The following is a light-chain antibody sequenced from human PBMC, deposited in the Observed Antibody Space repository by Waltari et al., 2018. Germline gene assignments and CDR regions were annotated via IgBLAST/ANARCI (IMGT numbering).Light chain of an antibody. CDR1: HSVGSS. CDR3: QMYVRLPAT. CDR2: DAS. V-gene: IGKV3-20*01. J-gene: IGKJ1*01. Sequence: ELMLTQSPATLSLPPGARAPLSCRASHSVGSSLCWYQQKHCQAPRLLIYDASTRATGIPDSFSGGASGTDFSLTISRLEPEDFAVYYCQMYVRLPATFGQGTKVEI.